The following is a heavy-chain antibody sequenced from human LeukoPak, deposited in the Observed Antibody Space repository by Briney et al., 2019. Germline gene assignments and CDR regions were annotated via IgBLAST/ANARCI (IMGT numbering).Heavy chain of an antibody. CDR2: ISSSGSTI. D-gene: IGHD2-8*01. J-gene: IGHJ4*02. Sequence: PGGSLRLSCAASGFTFSSYEMNWVRQAPGKGLEWVSYISSSGSTIYYADSVKGRFTISRDNAKNSLFLQMNGLRAEDTAFYYCARRPEGVGAVGVIDYWGQGTLVTVSS. CDR1: GFTFSSYE. V-gene: IGHV3-48*03. CDR3: ARRPEGVGAVGVIDY.